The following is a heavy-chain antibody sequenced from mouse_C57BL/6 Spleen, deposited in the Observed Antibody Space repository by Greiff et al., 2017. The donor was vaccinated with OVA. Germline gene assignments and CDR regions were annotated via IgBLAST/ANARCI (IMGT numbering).Heavy chain of an antibody. J-gene: IGHJ3*01. V-gene: IGHV5-9*01. D-gene: IGHD2-4*01. CDR1: GFTFSSYT. CDR3: ARQVYDYLAWFAY. CDR2: ISGGGGNT. Sequence: EVQVVESGGGLVKPGGSLKLSCAASGFTFSSYTMSWVRQTPEKRLEWVATISGGGGNTYYPDSVKGRFTISRDNAKNTLYLQMSSLRSEDTALYYCARQVYDYLAWFAYWGQGTLVTVSA.